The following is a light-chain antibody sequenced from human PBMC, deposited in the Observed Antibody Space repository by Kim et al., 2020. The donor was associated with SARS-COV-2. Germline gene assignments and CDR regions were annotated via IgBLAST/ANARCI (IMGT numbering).Light chain of an antibody. CDR2: DVR. J-gene: IGLJ3*02. CDR3: SSYTSSSTWV. CDR1: SSGVGGYNY. Sequence: GQSIAIPCTGTSSGVGGYNYFSWYQQHPGKAPKLMIYDVRKRPSGVSNRFSGSKSGNTASLTISGPQAEDEDDYYCSSYTSSSTWVFGGGTQLTVL. V-gene: IGLV2-14*04.